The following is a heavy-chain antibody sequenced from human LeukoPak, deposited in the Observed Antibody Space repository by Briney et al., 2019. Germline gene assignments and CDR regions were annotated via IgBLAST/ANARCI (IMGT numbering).Heavy chain of an antibody. CDR3: ALVAVAGTLSFWDY. J-gene: IGHJ4*02. CDR2: ISGSGGST. D-gene: IGHD6-19*01. Sequence: PGGSLRLSCAASGSTFSSYAMSWVRQAPGKGLEWVSAISGSGGSTYYADSVKGRFTISRDNSKNTLYLQMNSLRAEDTAVYYCALVAVAGTLSFWDYWGQGTLVTVSS. CDR1: GSTFSSYA. V-gene: IGHV3-23*01.